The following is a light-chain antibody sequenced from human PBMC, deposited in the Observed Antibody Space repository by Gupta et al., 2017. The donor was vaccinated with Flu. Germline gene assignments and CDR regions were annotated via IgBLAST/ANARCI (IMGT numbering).Light chain of an antibody. J-gene: IGLJ3*02. CDR3: ASYVGSNLL. Sequence: QSDLTQPPSASGSPGQSVTISCPGTSTDIGNYNHVSWYQHHPDKAPRLLIFEVRERPSGVPYRFAGSKSGNTASLTVSGLQVDDEGIYYCASYVGSNLLFGGGTKLTVL. V-gene: IGLV2-8*01. CDR1: STDIGNYNH. CDR2: EVR.